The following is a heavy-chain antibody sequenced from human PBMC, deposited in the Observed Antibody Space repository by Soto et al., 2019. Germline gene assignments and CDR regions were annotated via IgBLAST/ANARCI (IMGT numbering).Heavy chain of an antibody. CDR3: ARLTPQWPYLDY. Sequence: QVQLQESGPGLVKPSETLSLTCTVSGGSISGYYWSWIRQPPGKGLEWIGYIYYRGSTHYNPSLKSRVTISVDTSKNQFSLTLSSATAADTAVYFCARLTPQWPYLDYWGQGTLVTVSS. J-gene: IGHJ4*02. CDR1: GGSISGYY. V-gene: IGHV4-59*08. CDR2: IYYRGST. D-gene: IGHD6-19*01.